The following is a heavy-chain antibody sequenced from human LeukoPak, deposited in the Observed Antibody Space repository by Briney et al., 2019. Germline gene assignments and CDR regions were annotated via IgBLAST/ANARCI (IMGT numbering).Heavy chain of an antibody. CDR1: GFTFSSYA. CDR3: AKAPVTTCSGAYCYPFDY. Sequence: GGSLRLSCAASGFTFSSYAMSWVRQGPGKGLEWVSAISVSGNTYHADSVKGRFTISRDSSKNTLYLQMNSLRAEDAAVYYCAKAPVTTCSGAYCYPFDYWGQGTLVTVSS. CDR2: ISVSGNT. J-gene: IGHJ4*02. D-gene: IGHD2-15*01. V-gene: IGHV3-23*01.